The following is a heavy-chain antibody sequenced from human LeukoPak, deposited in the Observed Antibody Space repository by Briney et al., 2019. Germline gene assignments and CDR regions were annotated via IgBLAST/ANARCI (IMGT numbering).Heavy chain of an antibody. J-gene: IGHJ6*03. CDR1: GGSISSTSYY. V-gene: IGHV4-39*07. D-gene: IGHD4-11*01. Sequence: SETLSLTCIVSGGSISSTSYYWGWIRQSPGKGLEWIGSFYYSGSIFDNRSLRSRVTISIDMSKNQFLLKLTSVTAADTAVYYCARPSATATTDGYYYYMDVWGKGTTVTVSS. CDR2: FYYSGSI. CDR3: ARPSATATTDGYYYYMDV.